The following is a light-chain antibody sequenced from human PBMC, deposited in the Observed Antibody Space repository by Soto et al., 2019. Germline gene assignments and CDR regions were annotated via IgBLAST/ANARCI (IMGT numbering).Light chain of an antibody. Sequence: QSVLTQPPSASRTPGQRVTISCSGSSSNIGSNTVNWYQQLPGTAPKLLVYSNNQRPSGVPDRFSGSKSGTSASLAISWLQSEDEADYFCAAWDDSLNGGVFGAGTKVTVL. CDR2: SNN. CDR3: AAWDDSLNGGV. J-gene: IGLJ1*01. CDR1: SSNIGSNT. V-gene: IGLV1-44*01.